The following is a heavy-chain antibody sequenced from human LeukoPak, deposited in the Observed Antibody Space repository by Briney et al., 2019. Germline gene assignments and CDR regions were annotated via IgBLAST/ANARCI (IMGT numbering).Heavy chain of an antibody. Sequence: TGGSLRLSCAASGFTFSSYSMNWVRQAPGKGLEWVSSISSSSSYIYYADSVKGRFTISRDNAKNSLYLQMNSLRAEDTAVYYCARGPPIVGATGGFDYWGQGTLVTVSS. CDR3: ARGPPIVGATGGFDY. V-gene: IGHV3-21*01. CDR2: ISSSSSYI. D-gene: IGHD1-26*01. J-gene: IGHJ4*02. CDR1: GFTFSSYS.